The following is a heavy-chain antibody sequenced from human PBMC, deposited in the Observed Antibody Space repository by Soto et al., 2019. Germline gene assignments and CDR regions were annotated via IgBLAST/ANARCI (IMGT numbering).Heavy chain of an antibody. D-gene: IGHD3-16*01. CDR1: GFTFSSYA. Sequence: EVQLLESGGGLVQPGGSLRLSCAASGFTFSSYAMSWVRQAPGKGLEWVSAISGSGGSTYYADSVKGRFTISRDNSKNTLYLQMNSLRAEDTAVYYGAKLNRGLYYFDYWGQGTLVTVSS. CDR2: ISGSGGST. V-gene: IGHV3-23*01. CDR3: AKLNRGLYYFDY. J-gene: IGHJ4*02.